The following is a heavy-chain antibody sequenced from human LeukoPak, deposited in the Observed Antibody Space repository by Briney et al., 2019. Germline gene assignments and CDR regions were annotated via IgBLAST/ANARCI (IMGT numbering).Heavy chain of an antibody. J-gene: IGHJ5*01. D-gene: IGHD3-16*02. CDR2: ISPNTGNP. CDR3: ARAYQPLGGLSFPDS. Sequence: ASVKVSCKASGYTFTNYAMNWVRQAPGQGLEWMGWISPNTGNPTYAQGFTGRFVFSLDTSVTTAYLQISSLKAEDTAVYYCARAYQPLGGLSFPDSWGQGTLVTVSS. CDR1: GYTFTNYA. V-gene: IGHV7-4-1*02.